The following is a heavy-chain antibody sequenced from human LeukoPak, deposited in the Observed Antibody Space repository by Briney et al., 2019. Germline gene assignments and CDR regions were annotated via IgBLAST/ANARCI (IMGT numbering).Heavy chain of an antibody. V-gene: IGHV4-34*01. Sequence: SETLSLTCAVYGGSFSGYYWSWIRRPPGKGLEWIGEINQSGSTNYNPSLKSRVTISVDTSKNQFSLKLSSVTAADTAVYYCARGPFWYSDYWGQGTLVTVSS. J-gene: IGHJ4*02. CDR1: GGSFSGYY. CDR2: INQSGST. D-gene: IGHD6-13*01. CDR3: ARGPFWYSDY.